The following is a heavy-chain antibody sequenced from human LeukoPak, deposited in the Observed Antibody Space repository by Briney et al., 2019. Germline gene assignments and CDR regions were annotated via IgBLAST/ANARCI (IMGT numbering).Heavy chain of an antibody. D-gene: IGHD2-2*01. CDR2: IWYDGSNK. CDR1: GFTFSSYG. CDR3: ATDSSTSKWLNVDY. V-gene: IGHV3-33*01. Sequence: GGSLRLSCAASGFTFSSYGMHWVRQAPGKGLEWVAVIWYDGSNKYYADSVKGRFTISRDNSKNTLYLQMNSLRAEDTAVYYCATDSSTSKWLNVDYWGQGTLVTVSS. J-gene: IGHJ4*02.